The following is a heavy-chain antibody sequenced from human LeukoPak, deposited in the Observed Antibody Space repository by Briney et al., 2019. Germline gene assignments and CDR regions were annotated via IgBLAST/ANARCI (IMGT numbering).Heavy chain of an antibody. CDR3: AKDNRGYFDF. Sequence: GRSPRLSCAASGFTFNTHAMHWVRQAPGKGLEWVALISYNGRNNYYADSVKGRFTISRDNSKNTLYLQVSSLRTEDTAVYFCAKDNRGYFDFWGQGTLVTVSS. CDR2: ISYNGRNN. D-gene: IGHD3-16*01. J-gene: IGHJ4*02. V-gene: IGHV3-30*18. CDR1: GFTFNTHA.